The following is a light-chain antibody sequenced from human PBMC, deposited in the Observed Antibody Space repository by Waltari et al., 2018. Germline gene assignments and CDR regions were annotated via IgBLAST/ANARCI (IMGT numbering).Light chain of an antibody. CDR1: QSVTANY. J-gene: IGKJ4*01. V-gene: IGKV3-20*01. CDR2: RTS. CDR3: HQYGGLPLT. Sequence: EIVLTQSPGTLSLSPGERAILSCRASQSVTANYLAWYQQKPGQTPRLLIFRTSSRPAGIPDRCSGSGSGTDFTLTISRLEPEDFAVYYCHQYGGLPLTFGGGTKVEI.